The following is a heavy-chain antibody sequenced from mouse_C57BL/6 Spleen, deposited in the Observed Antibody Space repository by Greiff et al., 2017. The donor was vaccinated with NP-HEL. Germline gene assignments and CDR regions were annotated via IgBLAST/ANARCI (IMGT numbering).Heavy chain of an antibody. J-gene: IGHJ4*01. CDR2: ISDGGSYT. Sequence: EVQWVESGGGLVKPGGSLKLSCAASGFTFSSYAMSWVRQTPEKRLEWVATISDGGSYTYYPDNVKGRFTISRDNAKNNLYLQMSHLKSEDTAMYYCARDGGITTVVATGAMDYWGQGTSVTVSS. CDR1: GFTFSSYA. V-gene: IGHV5-4*01. CDR3: ARDGGITTVVATGAMDY. D-gene: IGHD1-1*01.